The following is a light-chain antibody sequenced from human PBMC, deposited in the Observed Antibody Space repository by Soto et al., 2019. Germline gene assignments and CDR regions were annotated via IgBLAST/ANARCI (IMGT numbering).Light chain of an antibody. CDR3: CSYAGRYSYV. CDR1: SSDIGRYDY. J-gene: IGLJ1*01. Sequence: QSVLTQPHSVSGSPGQSVTISCTGTSSDIGRYDYVSWYQQHPGKAPKLMIYDVNERPSGVPGRFSGSKSGNTASLTISGLQADDEADYYCCSYAGRYSYVFGTGTKLTVL. V-gene: IGLV2-11*01. CDR2: DVN.